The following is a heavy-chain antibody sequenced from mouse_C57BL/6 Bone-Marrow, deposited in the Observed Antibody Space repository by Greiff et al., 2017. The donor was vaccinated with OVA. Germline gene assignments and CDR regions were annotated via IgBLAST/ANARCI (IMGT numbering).Heavy chain of an antibody. D-gene: IGHD1-1*01. CDR2: INYDGSST. J-gene: IGHJ1*03. V-gene: IGHV5-16*01. CDR1: GFTFSDYY. CDR3: ARRGLYYYGSSYWYFDV. Sequence: EVQLQQSEGGLVQPGRSMKLSCTASGFTFSDYYMAWVRQVPEKGLEWVANINYDGSSTYYLDSLKSRFIISRDNAKNILYLQMSSLKSEDTATYYCARRGLYYYGSSYWYFDVWGTGTTVTVSS.